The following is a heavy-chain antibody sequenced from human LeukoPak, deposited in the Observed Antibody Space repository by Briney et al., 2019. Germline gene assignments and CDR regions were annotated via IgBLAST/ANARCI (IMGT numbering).Heavy chain of an antibody. D-gene: IGHD1-7*01. J-gene: IGHJ4*02. V-gene: IGHV3-21*01. CDR2: ISSSSSYI. CDR3: ARDGNNWNYLSDFDY. Sequence: NAGGSLRLSCAASGFTFSSYSMNWVRQAPGKGLEWVSSISSSSSYIYYADSVKGRFTISRDNAKNSLYLQMNSLRAEDTAVYYCARDGNNWNYLSDFDYWGQGTLVTVSS. CDR1: GFTFSSYS.